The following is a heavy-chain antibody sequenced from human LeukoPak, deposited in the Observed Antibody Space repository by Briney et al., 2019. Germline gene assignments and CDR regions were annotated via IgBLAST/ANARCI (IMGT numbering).Heavy chain of an antibody. CDR1: GFTFDDYG. D-gene: IGHD3-16*02. CDR2: INWNGGST. Sequence: GGSLRLSCAASGFTFDDYGMSWVRQAPGKGLEWGSGINWNGGSTGYADSVKGRFTISRDNVKNSLYLQMNSLRAEDTALYYCASGYVWGSYRHFDYWGQGTLVTVSS. J-gene: IGHJ4*02. CDR3: ASGYVWGSYRHFDY. V-gene: IGHV3-20*04.